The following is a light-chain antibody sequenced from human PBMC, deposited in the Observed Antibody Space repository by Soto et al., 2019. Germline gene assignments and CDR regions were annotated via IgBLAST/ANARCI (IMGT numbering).Light chain of an antibody. J-gene: IGKJ1*01. V-gene: IGKV3-15*01. Sequence: EIVVTQSPATLSVSPGERATLSCRASQSVSSNLAWYHQKPGQAPRLLIYGASTRATGIPARFSGSGSGTEFTLTISSLQSEDFAVYYCQQYNNWPRTFGQGTKVEIK. CDR3: QQYNNWPRT. CDR2: GAS. CDR1: QSVSSN.